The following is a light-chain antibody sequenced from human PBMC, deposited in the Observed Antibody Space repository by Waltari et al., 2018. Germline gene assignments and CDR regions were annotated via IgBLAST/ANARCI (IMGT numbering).Light chain of an antibody. Sequence: SVLTQPPSVSGAPGQRVTISCSGSSSNIGAGYDVQWYQQLPGTAPKLLIYGISVRPSGVPNRFSHSKSGASASLAITGLQADDEGHYYCQSYDSSLDSVVFGGGTKLTVL. CDR3: QSYDSSLDSVV. J-gene: IGLJ2*01. CDR1: SSNIGAGYD. CDR2: GIS. V-gene: IGLV1-40*01.